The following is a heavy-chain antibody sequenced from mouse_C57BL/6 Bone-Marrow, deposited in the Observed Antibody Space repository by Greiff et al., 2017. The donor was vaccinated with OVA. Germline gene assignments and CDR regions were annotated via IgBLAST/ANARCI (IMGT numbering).Heavy chain of an antibody. D-gene: IGHD2-3*01. CDR2: IDPSDSYT. Sequence: QVQLQQPGAELVRPGTSVKLSCKASGYTFTSYWMHWVKQRPGQGLEWIGVIDPSDSYTNYNQKFKGKATLTVDTSSSTAYMQLISLTSEDSAVYYCARRDDGYFYWYFDVWGTGTTVTVSS. CDR1: GYTFTSYW. CDR3: ARRDDGYFYWYFDV. V-gene: IGHV1-59*01. J-gene: IGHJ1*03.